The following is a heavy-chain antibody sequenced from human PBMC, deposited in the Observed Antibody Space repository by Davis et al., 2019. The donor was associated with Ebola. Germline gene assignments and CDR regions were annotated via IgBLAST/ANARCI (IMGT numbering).Heavy chain of an antibody. V-gene: IGHV1-3*01. CDR1: GYTFTSYA. D-gene: IGHD2-2*01. CDR3: ARDGVRCSSTSCFPFYFDY. Sequence: ASVKVSCKASGYTFTSYAMHWVRQAPGQRLEWMGWINAGNGNTKYSQKFQGRVTITRDTSASTAYMELSSLRSEDAAVYYCARDGVRCSSTSCFPFYFDYWGQGTLVTVSS. J-gene: IGHJ4*02. CDR2: INAGNGNT.